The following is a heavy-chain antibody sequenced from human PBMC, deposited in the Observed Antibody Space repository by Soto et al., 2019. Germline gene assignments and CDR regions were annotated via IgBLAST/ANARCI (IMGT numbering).Heavy chain of an antibody. CDR1: GPPPRTYY. J-gene: IGHJ3*02. CDR3: ARRYGSAFDI. D-gene: IGHD3-10*01. CDR2: IYYSGIT. V-gene: IGHV4-59*01. Sequence: PPETLSLTGTTTGPPPRTYYWNSIRQPPGKGLEWIGYIYYSGITNYNPSLKSRVTISVDTSKNQFSLKLSSVTAADTAVYYCARRYGSAFDIWGQGTMVTVSS.